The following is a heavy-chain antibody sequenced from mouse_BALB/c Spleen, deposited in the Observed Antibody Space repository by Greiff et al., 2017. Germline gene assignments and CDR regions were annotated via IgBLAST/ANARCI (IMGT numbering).Heavy chain of an antibody. J-gene: IGHJ4*01. CDR1: GYTFTSYT. CDR2: INPSSGYT. D-gene: IGHD1-1*01. CDR3: ARGYYGSSKVYYAMDY. V-gene: IGHV1-4*01. Sequence: VQLQQSGAELARPGASVKMSCKASGYTFTSYTMHWVKQRPGQGLEWIGYINPSSGYTNYNQKFKDKATLTADKSSSTAYMQLSSLTSEDSAVYYCARGYYGSSKVYYAMDYWGQGTSVTVSS.